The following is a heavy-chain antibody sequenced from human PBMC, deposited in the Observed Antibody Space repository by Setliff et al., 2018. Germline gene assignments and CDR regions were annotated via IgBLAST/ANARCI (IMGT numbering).Heavy chain of an antibody. V-gene: IGHV3-7*03. CDR2: VNQDGSEK. CDR1: GFTFSSYW. CDR3: ARDRISRYYDSGAHAFDI. J-gene: IGHJ3*02. Sequence: PGGSLRLSCAASGFTFSSYWMSWVRQTPGKGLEWVANVNQDGSEKFYLDSVKGRFTISRDNAKNSLYLQMNSLRAEDTAVYYCARDRISRYYDSGAHAFDIWGQGTMVTVSS. D-gene: IGHD3-22*01.